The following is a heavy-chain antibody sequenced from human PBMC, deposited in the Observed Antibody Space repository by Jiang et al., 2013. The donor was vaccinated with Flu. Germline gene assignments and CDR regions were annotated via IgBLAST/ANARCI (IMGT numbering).Heavy chain of an antibody. D-gene: IGHD3-3*02. Sequence: LLKPSETLSLTCAVYGGSFSGYYWSWIRQPPGKGLEWIGEINHSGSTNYNPSLKSRVTISVDTSRNQFSLKLSSVTAADTAVYYCARHLNLFDAFDIWGQGTMVTVSS. CDR1: GGSFSGYY. J-gene: IGHJ3*02. V-gene: IGHV4-34*01. CDR2: INHSGST. CDR3: ARHLNLFDAFDI.